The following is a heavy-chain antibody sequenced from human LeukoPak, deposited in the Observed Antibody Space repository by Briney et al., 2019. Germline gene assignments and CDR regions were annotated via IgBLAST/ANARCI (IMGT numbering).Heavy chain of an antibody. CDR2: IYTSGST. CDR1: GGPINSYY. J-gene: IGHJ4*02. D-gene: IGHD1-26*01. V-gene: IGHV4-4*07. CDR3: ARGGYSGSSFDY. Sequence: SETLSLTYTVSGGPINSYYWSWIRQPAGKGLEWIGRIYTSGSTNYNPSLQSRVTMSVDTSKNQFSLKLSSVTAADTAVYYCARGGYSGSSFDYWGQGTLVTVSS.